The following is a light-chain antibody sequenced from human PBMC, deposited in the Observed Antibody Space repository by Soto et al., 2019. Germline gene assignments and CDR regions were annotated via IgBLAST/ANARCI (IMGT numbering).Light chain of an antibody. CDR2: RIS. CDR1: QTLGRN. V-gene: IGKV3D-15*01. CDR3: QQYNNWPRT. J-gene: IGKJ1*01. Sequence: VLTQSPGTLSMSPGETATLSCRASQTLGRNYLAWYQQKPGQAPRLLIHRISIRAAGISDRFSGSGSGTEFTLTISSLQSEDFAVYYCQQYNNWPRTFGQGTKVDIK.